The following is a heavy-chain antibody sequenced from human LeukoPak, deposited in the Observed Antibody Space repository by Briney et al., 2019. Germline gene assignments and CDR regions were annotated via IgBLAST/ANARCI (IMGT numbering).Heavy chain of an antibody. CDR2: IYYSGST. J-gene: IGHJ4*02. V-gene: IGHV4-30-4*01. Sequence: SETLSLTCTVSGGSISSGDYYWSWIRQPPGKGLEWIGYIYYSGSTYYNPSLKSRVTISVDTSKNQISLKLSSVTAADTAVYYCARDGDRDGYNRFDYWGQGTLVTVSS. CDR3: ARDGDRDGYNRFDY. D-gene: IGHD5-24*01. CDR1: GGSISSGDYY.